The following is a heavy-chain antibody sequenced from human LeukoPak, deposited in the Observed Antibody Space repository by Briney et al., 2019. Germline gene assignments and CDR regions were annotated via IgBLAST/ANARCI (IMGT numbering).Heavy chain of an antibody. V-gene: IGHV1-8*03. CDR3: ARVSRGIVATTVDY. CDR1: GYTFTSYD. CDR2: MNPNSGNT. D-gene: IGHD5-12*01. Sequence: ASVKFSCKASGYTFTSYDINWVRQATGQGLEWMGWMNPNSGNTGYAQKFQGRVTITRNTSISTAYMELSSLRSEDTAVYYCARVSRGIVATTVDYWGQGTLVTVSS. J-gene: IGHJ4*02.